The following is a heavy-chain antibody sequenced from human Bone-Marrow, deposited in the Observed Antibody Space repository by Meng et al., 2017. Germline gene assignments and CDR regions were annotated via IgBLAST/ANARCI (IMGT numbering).Heavy chain of an antibody. D-gene: IGHD5-18*01. J-gene: IGHJ6*02. V-gene: IGHV1-69*05. CDR2: IIPIFGTA. CDR1: GGTFSSYA. CDR3: ARSVDTAMATPQLGGMDV. Sequence: SVKSCKASGGTFSSYAISWVRQAPGQGLEWMGGIIPIFGTANYAQKFQGRVTITTDESTSTAYMELSSLRSEDTAVYYCARSVDTAMATPQLGGMDVWGQGTTVTVSS.